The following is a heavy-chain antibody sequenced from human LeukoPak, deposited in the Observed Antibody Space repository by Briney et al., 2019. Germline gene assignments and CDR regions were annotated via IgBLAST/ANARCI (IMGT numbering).Heavy chain of an antibody. Sequence: SQTLSLTCAISGDSVSSNSVTWNWIRQSPSRGLEWLGRTNYRSTWYNDYAVSVRGRITVNPDTSKNQFSLHLNSVTPEDTAVYYFARRLTQYDCFDPWGQGVLVTVSS. CDR2: TNYRSTWYN. V-gene: IGHV6-1*01. CDR1: GDSVSSNSVT. J-gene: IGHJ5*02. D-gene: IGHD2-2*01. CDR3: ARRLTQYDCFDP.